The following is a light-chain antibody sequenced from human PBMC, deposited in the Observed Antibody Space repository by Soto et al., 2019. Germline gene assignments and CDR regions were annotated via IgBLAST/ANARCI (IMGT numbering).Light chain of an antibody. CDR1: QNIDIY. Sequence: DGQMTQSPSSLSASVGNRVTITCRASQNIDIYLNWYQQKAGRPHALLIYTTSRLQSGVPTSISGSGSGADFTVTISNLQPEDFATCSCHQSYITPPAFGQGTKVGIK. CDR2: TTS. CDR3: HQSYITPPA. J-gene: IGKJ2*01. V-gene: IGKV1-39*01.